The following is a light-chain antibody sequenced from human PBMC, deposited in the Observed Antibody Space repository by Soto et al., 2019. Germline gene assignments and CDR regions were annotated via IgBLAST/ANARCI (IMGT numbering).Light chain of an antibody. CDR1: QSINSW. Sequence: DIQMTQSPSTLSASVGDRVTITCRASQSINSWLAWYQQKPGKAPKLLIQKASSLESGVPSRFSGSGSGTEFTLTISSQQPDDFATYYCQQYRIFSLTFDGGTKVEIK. CDR3: QQYRIFSLT. V-gene: IGKV1-5*03. CDR2: KAS. J-gene: IGKJ4*01.